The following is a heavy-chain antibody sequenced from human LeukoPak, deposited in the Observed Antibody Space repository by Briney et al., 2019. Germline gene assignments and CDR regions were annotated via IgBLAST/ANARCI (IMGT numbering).Heavy chain of an antibody. CDR3: ARDNRQRGSHHYYYYMDV. V-gene: IGHV3-21*04. J-gene: IGHJ6*03. CDR2: ISSSSSTI. D-gene: IGHD3-16*01. Sequence: PGGSLRLSCAASGFTFSRYWMHWVRQAPGEGLVWVSSISSSSSTIYYADSVKGRFTISRDNAKNSLYLQMNSLRAEDTAVYYCARDNRQRGSHHYYYYMDVWGKGTTVTVSS. CDR1: GFTFSRYW.